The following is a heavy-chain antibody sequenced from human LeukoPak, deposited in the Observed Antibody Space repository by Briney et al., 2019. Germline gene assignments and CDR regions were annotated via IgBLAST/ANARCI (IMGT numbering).Heavy chain of an antibody. V-gene: IGHV4-59*01. CDR1: GGSISSYY. J-gene: IGHJ4*02. CDR3: ARERVEMATITDY. CDR2: IYYSGST. Sequence: PSETLSLTCTVSGGSISSYYWSWIRQPPGKGLEWIGYIYYSGSTNYNPSLKSRVTISVDTSKNQFSLKLSSVTAADTAVYYCARERVEMATITDYWGQGTLVTVSS. D-gene: IGHD5-24*01.